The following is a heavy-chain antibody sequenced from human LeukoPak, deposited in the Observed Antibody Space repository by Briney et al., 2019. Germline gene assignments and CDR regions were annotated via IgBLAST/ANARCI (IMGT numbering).Heavy chain of an antibody. CDR1: GGTFNSYA. CDR3: ARDLIVVVVAASSSSLGY. J-gene: IGHJ4*02. CDR2: IIPILGIA. Sequence: SVKVSCRASGGTFNSYAISWVRQAPGQGLEWMGRIIPILGIANYAQKFQGRVTITADKSTSTTYMELSSLRSEDTAVYYCARDLIVVVVAASSSSLGYWGQGTLVTVSS. V-gene: IGHV1-69*04. D-gene: IGHD2-15*01.